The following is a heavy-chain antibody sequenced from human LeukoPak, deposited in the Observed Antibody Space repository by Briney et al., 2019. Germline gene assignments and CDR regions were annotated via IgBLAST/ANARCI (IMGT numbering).Heavy chain of an antibody. D-gene: IGHD6-19*01. J-gene: IGHJ4*02. V-gene: IGHV3-30*18. CDR3: AKGQQWLARAAYFDY. CDR1: GFTFSSYG. Sequence: GRSLRLSCAASGFTFSSYGMHWVRRAPGKGLEWVAVISYDGSNKYYADSVKGRFTISRDNSKNTLYLQMNSLRAEDTAVYYCAKGQQWLARAAYFDYWGQGTLVTVSS. CDR2: ISYDGSNK.